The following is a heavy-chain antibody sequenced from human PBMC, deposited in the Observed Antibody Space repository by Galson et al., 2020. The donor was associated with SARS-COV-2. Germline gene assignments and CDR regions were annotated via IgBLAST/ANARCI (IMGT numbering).Heavy chain of an antibody. CDR1: GLTFSRYG. Sequence: RASLRPSCLASGLTFSRYGMSWVRQAPGQGLDRVATTSATTSYADSVRRRFIISSDDSKNTLYLQMNGLSADDTAVYYCAKDFVRGIGYMDVWGPGTTVSVSS. J-gene: IGHJ6*03. CDR3: AKDFVRGIGYMDV. D-gene: IGHD3-10*02. CDR2: TSATT. V-gene: IGHV3-23*01.